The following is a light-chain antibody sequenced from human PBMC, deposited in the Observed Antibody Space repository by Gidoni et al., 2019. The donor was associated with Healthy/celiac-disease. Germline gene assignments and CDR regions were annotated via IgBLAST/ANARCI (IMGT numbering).Light chain of an antibody. J-gene: IGKJ4*01. V-gene: IGKV1-9*01. CDR3: QQLNSYTLT. CDR2: AAS. Sequence: DIQLTQSPSFLSASVGDRVTITCRASQGISSYLAWYQKKPGKAPKLLIYAASTLQSGVPSRFSGSGSGTEFTLTISSLQPEDFATYYCQQLNSYTLTFGGGTKVEIK. CDR1: QGISSY.